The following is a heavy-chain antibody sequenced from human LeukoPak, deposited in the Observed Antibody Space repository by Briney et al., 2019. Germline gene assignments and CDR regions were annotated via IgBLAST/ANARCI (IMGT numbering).Heavy chain of an antibody. CDR3: ARGYSSGWYNY. J-gene: IGHJ4*02. V-gene: IGHV4-34*01. D-gene: IGHD6-19*01. Sequence: KPSETLSLTCAVYGGSFSGYYWSWIRQPPGKGLEWIGEINQSGSTNYNPSLKSRVTISVDTSKNQFSLKLSSVTAADTAVYYCARGYSSGWYNYWGQGTLVTGSS. CDR1: GGSFSGYY. CDR2: INQSGST.